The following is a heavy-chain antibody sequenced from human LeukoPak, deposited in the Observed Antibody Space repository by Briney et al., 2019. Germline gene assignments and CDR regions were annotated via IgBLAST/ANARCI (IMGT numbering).Heavy chain of an antibody. CDR2: INPSGGST. CDR1: GYTFTSYY. J-gene: IGHJ1*01. V-gene: IGHV1-46*01. D-gene: IGHD2-15*01. CDR3: ARGSGDCSGGICYATYFQH. Sequence: ASVKVSCKASGYTFTSYYMHWVRQAPGQGLEWMGIINPSGGSTSYAQKFQGRVTMTRDTSTSTVYMELSSLRSEDTAVYYCARGSGDCSGGICYATYFQHWGQGTLVTVSS.